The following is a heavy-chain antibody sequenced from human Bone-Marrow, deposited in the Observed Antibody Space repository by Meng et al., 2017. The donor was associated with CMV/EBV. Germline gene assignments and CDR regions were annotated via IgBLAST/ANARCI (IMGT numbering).Heavy chain of an antibody. J-gene: IGHJ6*02. Sequence: GESLKISCKAFGYSFTTFSIGWVRQMPGEGLEWIGTIDPNDFHTSYSPSFQGQVTISADTSINTAYLQWRSLVASDSAIYYCARQRGLPYGMDVWGQGTTVTVSS. CDR3: ARQRGLPYGMDV. CDR1: GYSFTTFS. V-gene: IGHV5-51*01. CDR2: IDPNDFHT.